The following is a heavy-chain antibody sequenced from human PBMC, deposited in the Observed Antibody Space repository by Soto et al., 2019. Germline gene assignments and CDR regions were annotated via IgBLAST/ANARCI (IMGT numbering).Heavy chain of an antibody. CDR3: ARGLDYDFWSGYF. D-gene: IGHD3-3*01. CDR1: GGTLSSYT. V-gene: IGHV1-69*02. CDR2: IIPILGIA. Sequence: GASVKGSCKASGGTLSSYTISWVRQAPGQGLEWMGRIIPILGIANYAQKFQGRVTITADKSTSTAYMELSSLRSEDTAVYYCARGLDYDFWSGYFWGQGTLVTVSS. J-gene: IGHJ4*02.